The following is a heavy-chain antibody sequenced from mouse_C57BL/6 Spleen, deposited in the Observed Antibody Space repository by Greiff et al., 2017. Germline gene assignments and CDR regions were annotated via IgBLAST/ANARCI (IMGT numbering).Heavy chain of an antibody. V-gene: IGHV1-64*01. CDR2: IHPNSGST. CDR1: GYTFTSYW. Sequence: VQLQQPGAELVKPGASVKLSCKASGYTFTSYWMHWVKQRPGQGLEWIGMIHPNSGSTNYNEKFKSKATLTVDKSSSTAYMQLSSLTSEDSAVYYGARSTMVTKTYYYAMDYWGQGTSVTVSS. D-gene: IGHD2-2*01. J-gene: IGHJ4*01. CDR3: ARSTMVTKTYYYAMDY.